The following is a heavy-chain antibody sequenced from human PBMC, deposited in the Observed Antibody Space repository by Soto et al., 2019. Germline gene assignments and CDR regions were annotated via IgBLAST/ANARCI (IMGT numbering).Heavy chain of an antibody. CDR1: GGTFSSYA. D-gene: IGHD6-19*01. V-gene: IGHV1-69*13. J-gene: IGHJ3*02. CDR2: IIPIFGTA. Sequence: ASVKVSCKASGGTFSSYAISWVRQAPGQGLEWMGGIIPIFGTANYAQKFQGRVTITGDESTSTAYMELSSLRSEDTAVYYCARGIAVAGTSDAFDIWGQGTMVTVSS. CDR3: ARGIAVAGTSDAFDI.